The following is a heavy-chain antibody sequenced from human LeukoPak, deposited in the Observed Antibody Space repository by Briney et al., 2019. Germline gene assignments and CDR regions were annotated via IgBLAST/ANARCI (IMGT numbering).Heavy chain of an antibody. CDR1: GGSFSGYY. V-gene: IGHV4-34*01. D-gene: IGHD4-17*01. CDR2: INHSGST. J-gene: IGHJ4*02. CDR3: ARDMEFTVTSYFDY. Sequence: PSETLSLTCAVYGGSFSGYYWSWIRQPPGKGLEWIGEINHSGSTNYNPSLKSRVTISVDTSKNRFSLKLSSVTAADTAVYYCARDMEFTVTSYFDYWGQGTLVTVSS.